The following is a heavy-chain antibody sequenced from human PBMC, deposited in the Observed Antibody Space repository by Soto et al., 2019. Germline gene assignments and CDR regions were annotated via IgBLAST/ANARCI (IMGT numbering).Heavy chain of an antibody. D-gene: IGHD3-3*01. CDR3: ANLGQYYDFWSGTDLDFDY. Sequence: EVRLLESGGGLVQPGGSLRLSCAASGFTFSSYAMSWVRQAPGKGLEWVSAISGSGVSTYYADSVKGRFTISRDNSKNTLYLQMNSLRAEDTAVYYCANLGQYYDFWSGTDLDFDYWGQGTLVTVSS. V-gene: IGHV3-23*01. CDR2: ISGSGVST. J-gene: IGHJ4*02. CDR1: GFTFSSYA.